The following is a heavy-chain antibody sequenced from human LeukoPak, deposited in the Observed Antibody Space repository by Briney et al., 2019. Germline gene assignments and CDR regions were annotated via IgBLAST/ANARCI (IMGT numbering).Heavy chain of an antibody. V-gene: IGHV3-23*01. CDR2: ISSGGGST. D-gene: IGHD3-22*01. J-gene: IGHJ4*02. CDR3: AKSGYNYDSNAYPFIDY. Sequence: GGALRLSCAASGFTFSSYGMSWVRQAPGKALEWVSGISSGGGSTHYADSVKGRFTISRDNSKNTLYLEMSSLRAEDTAVYYCAKSGYNYDSNAYPFIDYWGQGTLVTVSS. CDR1: GFTFSSYG.